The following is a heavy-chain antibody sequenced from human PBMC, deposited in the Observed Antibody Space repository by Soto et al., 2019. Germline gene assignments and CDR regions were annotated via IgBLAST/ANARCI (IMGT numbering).Heavy chain of an antibody. J-gene: IGHJ4*02. D-gene: IGHD3-3*01. CDR2: IIPIFGTA. V-gene: IGHV1-69*13. CDR1: GGTFSSYA. Sequence: SVKVSCKASGGTFSSYAISWVRQAPGQGLEWMGGIIPIFGTANYAQKFQGRVTITADESTSTAYMELSSLRSEDTAVYYCSRGLEMPTIPPVFDYPGQGTLVTVSS. CDR3: SRGLEMPTIPPVFDY.